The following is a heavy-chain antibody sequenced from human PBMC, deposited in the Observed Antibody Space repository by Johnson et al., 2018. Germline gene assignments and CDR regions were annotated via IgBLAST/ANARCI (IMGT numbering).Heavy chain of an antibody. CDR3: AKDWEIAAFGTGGYFHH. J-gene: IGHJ1*01. D-gene: IGHD6-13*01. Sequence: QVQLVESGGGVVQPGESLRLSCAASGFSFSTYGIHWVRQAPGKGLEWVAVIWYDGFHKYYADSVRGRFTISRDNSKNPLYLQMNSLGAEGTAGDSCAKDWEIAAFGTGGYFHHWGQGTLVTVSS. CDR1: GFSFSTYG. V-gene: IGHV3-30*02. CDR2: IWYDGFHK.